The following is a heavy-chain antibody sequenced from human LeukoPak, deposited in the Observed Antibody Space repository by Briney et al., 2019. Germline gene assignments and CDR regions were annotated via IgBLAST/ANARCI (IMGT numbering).Heavy chain of an antibody. CDR3: ARDYLPYGSGSYIKWFDP. CDR1: GGSISSYY. V-gene: IGHV4-59*01. CDR2: IYYSGST. Sequence: SETLSPTCTVSGGSISSYYWSWIRQPPGKGLEWIGYIYYSGSTNYNPSLKSRVTISVDTSKNQFSLKLSSVTAADTAVYYCARDYLPYGSGSYIKWFDPWGQGTLVTVSS. J-gene: IGHJ5*02. D-gene: IGHD3-10*01.